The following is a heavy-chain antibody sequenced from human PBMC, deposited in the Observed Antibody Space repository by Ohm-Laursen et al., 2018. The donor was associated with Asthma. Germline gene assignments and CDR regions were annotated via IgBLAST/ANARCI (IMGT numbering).Heavy chain of an antibody. D-gene: IGHD2/OR15-2a*01. CDR2: INSDGSST. CDR3: ARIDEDCNSSPCYNWFDP. J-gene: IGHJ5*02. V-gene: IGHV3-74*01. CDR1: GDTFSIFRNSW. Sequence: SLRLSCAASGDTFSIFRNSWMAWVRQAPGKGLVWVSRINSDGSSTSYADSVKGRFTISRDNAKNTLYLQMNSLRAEDTAVYYCARIDEDCNSSPCYNWFDPWGQGTLVTVSS.